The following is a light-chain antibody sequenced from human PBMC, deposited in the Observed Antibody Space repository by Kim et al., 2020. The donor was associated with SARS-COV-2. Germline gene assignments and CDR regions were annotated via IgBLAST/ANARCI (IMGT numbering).Light chain of an antibody. Sequence: SVSPGQTASITCSGDKVGDKYACWYQQKPGQSPVLVIYQDSKRPSGIPERLSGSNSGNTATLTISGTQAMDEADYYCQAWDSSTVVFGGGTQLTVL. CDR1: KVGDKY. J-gene: IGLJ2*01. CDR2: QDS. V-gene: IGLV3-1*01. CDR3: QAWDSSTVV.